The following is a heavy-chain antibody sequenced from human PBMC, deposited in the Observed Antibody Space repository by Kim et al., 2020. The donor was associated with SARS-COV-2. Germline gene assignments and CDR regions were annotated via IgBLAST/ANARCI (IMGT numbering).Heavy chain of an antibody. V-gene: IGHV3-73*01. CDR2: VRSKANNYST. D-gene: IGHD2-2*02. J-gene: IGHJ6*01. Sequence: GGSLRLSCAASGFTFSASAMHWVRQASGKGLEWVGRVRSKANNYSTEYAASVKGRFTISRYDSKDTAYLQMNSLKTEDTSVYDWTRHVRRLGNSAIHYY. CDR1: GFTFSASA. CDR3: TRHVRRLGNSAIHYY.